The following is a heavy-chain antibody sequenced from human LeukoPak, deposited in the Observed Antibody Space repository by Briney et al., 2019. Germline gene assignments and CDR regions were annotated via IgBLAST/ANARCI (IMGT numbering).Heavy chain of an antibody. CDR2: IPYDGSNT. CDR3: AKNTKPTLVTPDF. V-gene: IGHV3-30*18. CDR1: GFTFKRYG. Sequence: PGGSLRLSCAASGFTFKRYGMHWVRQAPGKGLEWVAVIPYDGSNTYYADSVKGRFTISRDNSKNTLYLQMNSLRAEDSAVYYCAKNTKPTLVTPDFWGQGTLVTVSS. J-gene: IGHJ4*02. D-gene: IGHD4-23*01.